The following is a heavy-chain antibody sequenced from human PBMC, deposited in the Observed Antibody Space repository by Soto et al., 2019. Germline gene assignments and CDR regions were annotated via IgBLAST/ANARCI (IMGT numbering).Heavy chain of an antibody. CDR1: GFRFDGHA. D-gene: IGHD1-26*01. CDR2: LDWDSGGI. CDR3: ARLRYSGGAGNFDC. J-gene: IGHJ4*02. V-gene: IGHV3-9*01. Sequence: EVQLVESGGGLVQPGRSLRLSCVASGFRFDGHAMHWVRQTPGKGLEWVSGLDWDSGGIDYADFVKGRFTISRDNAKKSRYLHMNSLRPEDTALYYCARLRYSGGAGNFDCWGEGTLVSVSS.